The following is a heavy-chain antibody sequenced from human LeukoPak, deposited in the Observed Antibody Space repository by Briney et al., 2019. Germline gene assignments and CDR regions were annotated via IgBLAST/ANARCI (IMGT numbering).Heavy chain of an antibody. CDR1: GFTFSSYG. V-gene: IGHV3-7*01. J-gene: IGHJ4*02. Sequence: GGSLRLSCAASGFTFSSYGMHWVRQAPGKGLEWVANIKQDGSEKNYVDSVKGRFTISRDNAKNSLYLQMNSLRVEDTALYYSGRAYDFSRHWGQGTLVTVSS. D-gene: IGHD3/OR15-3a*01. CDR3: GRAYDFSRH. CDR2: IKQDGSEK.